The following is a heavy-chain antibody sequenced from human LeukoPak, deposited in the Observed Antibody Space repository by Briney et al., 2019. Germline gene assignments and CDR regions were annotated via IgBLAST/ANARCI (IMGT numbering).Heavy chain of an antibody. V-gene: IGHV3-48*01. CDR1: GLTFSSYS. D-gene: IGHD2-2*01. CDR3: ARDGEVDLDY. Sequence: GGSLRLSCAASGLTFSSYSMNWVRQAPGKGLEWVSYISSSSGTIHYAESVKGQFTISRDNAQNSVYLQMNSLRVEDTAVYYCARDGEVDLDYWGQGILVTVSS. CDR2: ISSSSGTI. J-gene: IGHJ4*02.